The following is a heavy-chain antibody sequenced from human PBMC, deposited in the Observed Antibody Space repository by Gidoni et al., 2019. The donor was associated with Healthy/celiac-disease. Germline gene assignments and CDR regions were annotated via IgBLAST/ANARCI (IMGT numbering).Heavy chain of an antibody. D-gene: IGHD2-2*01. V-gene: IGHV1-8*01. J-gene: IGHJ4*02. Sequence: QVQLVQSGAEVKKPGASVKVSCKASGYTFTSYDLNWVRQATGQVLEWMGWMNANSGNTGYAQKFQGRVTMTRNTSISTAYMELSSLRSEDTAVYYCARGLVEYQLLFDFDYWGQGTLVTVSS. CDR2: MNANSGNT. CDR1: GYTFTSYD. CDR3: ARGLVEYQLLFDFDY.